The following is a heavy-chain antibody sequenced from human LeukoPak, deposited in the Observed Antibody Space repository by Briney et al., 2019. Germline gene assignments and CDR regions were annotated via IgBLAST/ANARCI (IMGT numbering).Heavy chain of an antibody. J-gene: IGHJ4*02. CDR2: ISGSGGST. CDR3: ARDRAVAGTFDY. D-gene: IGHD6-19*01. CDR1: EFTFSSYG. V-gene: IGHV3-23*01. Sequence: GGSLRLPCAASEFTFSSYGMSWVRQAPGKGLEWVSAISGSGGSTYYADSVKGRFTISRDNSKNTLYLQMNSLRAEDTAVYYCARDRAVAGTFDYWGQGTLVTVSS.